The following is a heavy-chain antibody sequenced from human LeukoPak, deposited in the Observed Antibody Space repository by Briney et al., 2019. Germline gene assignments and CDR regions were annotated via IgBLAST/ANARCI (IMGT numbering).Heavy chain of an antibody. Sequence: SGPTLVKPTQTLTLTCTFSGFSLSTSGVGVGWIRQPPGKALEWLALIYWNDDKRYSPSLKSRLTITKDTSKNQVVLTMTNMNPVDTATYYCVHRHRMPHFNYWGQGTLVTVSS. V-gene: IGHV2-5*01. CDR3: VHRHRMPHFNY. CDR1: GFSLSTSGVG. D-gene: IGHD2-15*01. J-gene: IGHJ4*02. CDR2: IYWNDDK.